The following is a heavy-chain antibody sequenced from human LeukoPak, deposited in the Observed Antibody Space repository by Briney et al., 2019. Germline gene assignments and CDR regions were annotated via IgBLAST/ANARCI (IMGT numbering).Heavy chain of an antibody. J-gene: IGHJ4*02. V-gene: IGHV4-39*07. CDR2: IYYTGTT. CDR3: AREDDSSGWYFFDY. CDR1: GGSISSSSYF. Sequence: TASETLSLTCTVSGGSISSSSYFWGWIRQPPGKGLEWIGAIYYTGTTSNNPSLKSRVTISVDTSKNQFSLKLSSVTAADTAVYYCAREDDSSGWYFFDYWGQGTLVTVSS. D-gene: IGHD6-13*01.